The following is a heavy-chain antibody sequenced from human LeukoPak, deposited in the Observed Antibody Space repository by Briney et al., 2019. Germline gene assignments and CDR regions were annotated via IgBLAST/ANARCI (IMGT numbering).Heavy chain of an antibody. D-gene: IGHD6-19*01. Sequence: ASVKVSCKASGYTFTTYDINWVRQATGQGLAWMGWMNPNSGNTGYTQKFQGRVTMTRSTSISTAYMELSSLRSEDTAVYYCARGRGSGHKENWFDPWGQGTLVTVSS. CDR2: MNPNSGNT. CDR1: GYTFTTYD. J-gene: IGHJ5*02. V-gene: IGHV1-8*01. CDR3: ARGRGSGHKENWFDP.